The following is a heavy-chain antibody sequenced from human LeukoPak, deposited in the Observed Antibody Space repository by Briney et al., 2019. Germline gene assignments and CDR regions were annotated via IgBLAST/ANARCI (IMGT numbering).Heavy chain of an antibody. D-gene: IGHD2-2*01. CDR3: AKDGAYPASYYFDY. V-gene: IGHV3-30*02. J-gene: IGHJ4*02. Sequence: GGSLRLSCAASGFTFSSYGMHWVRQAPGKGLEWVAFIRYDGSNKYYADSVKGRFTISRDNSKNTLYLQMNSLRAEDTAVYYCAKDGAYPASYYFDYWGQGTLVTVSS. CDR2: IRYDGSNK. CDR1: GFTFSSYG.